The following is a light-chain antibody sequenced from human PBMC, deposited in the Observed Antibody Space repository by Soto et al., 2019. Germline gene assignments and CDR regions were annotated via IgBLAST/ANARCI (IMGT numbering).Light chain of an antibody. V-gene: IGKV1-39*01. J-gene: IGKJ5*01. CDR2: AAS. CDR3: QQSYSTPRLT. CDR1: QSISSY. Sequence: DIQMTQSPSSLSASVGDRVTITCQASQSISSYLNWYQQKPGKAPKLLIYAASSLQSGVPSRFSGSGSGTDFTLTISSLQPEDFATYYCQQSYSTPRLTFGQGTRLEIK.